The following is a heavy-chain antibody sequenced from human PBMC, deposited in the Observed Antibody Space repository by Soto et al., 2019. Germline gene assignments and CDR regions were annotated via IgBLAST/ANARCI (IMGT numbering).Heavy chain of an antibody. Sequence: QVQLVQSGAEVKKPGSSVKVSCKASGGTFSSYAISWVRQAPGQGLEWMGGIIPIFGTANYAQKFQGRVTITADKATSTADMELSSVRSEDTAVYYCARDNLRDCTNGVCYTGRDDYWGQGTLVTVSS. CDR1: GGTFSSYA. V-gene: IGHV1-69*06. CDR3: ARDNLRDCTNGVCYTGRDDY. D-gene: IGHD2-8*01. CDR2: IIPIFGTA. J-gene: IGHJ4*02.